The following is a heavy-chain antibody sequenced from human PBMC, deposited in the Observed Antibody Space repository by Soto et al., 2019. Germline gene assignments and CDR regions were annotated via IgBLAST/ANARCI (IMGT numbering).Heavy chain of an antibody. CDR1: GFTFSSYA. J-gene: IGHJ4*02. Sequence: GGSLRLSCAASGFTFSSYAMSWVRQAPGKGLEWVSAISGSGDSTYYADSVKGRFTISRDNSKNTLYLQMNSLRAEDTAVYYCAKGTVPAAIRRDYFDYWGQGTLVTVSS. CDR2: ISGSGDST. D-gene: IGHD2-2*02. V-gene: IGHV3-23*01. CDR3: AKGTVPAAIRRDYFDY.